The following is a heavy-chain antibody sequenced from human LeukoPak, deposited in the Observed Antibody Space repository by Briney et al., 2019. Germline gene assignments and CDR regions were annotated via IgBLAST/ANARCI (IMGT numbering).Heavy chain of an antibody. J-gene: IGHJ4*02. D-gene: IGHD3-22*01. Sequence: GRSLRLSCAASGFTFSSYGMHWVRQAPGKGLEWVAVISYDGSNKYYADSVKGRFTISRDNSKNTLYLQMNSLGAEDTAVYYCAKDRYYYDSSGSIYFDYWGQGTLVTVSS. V-gene: IGHV3-30*18. CDR1: GFTFSSYG. CDR3: AKDRYYYDSSGSIYFDY. CDR2: ISYDGSNK.